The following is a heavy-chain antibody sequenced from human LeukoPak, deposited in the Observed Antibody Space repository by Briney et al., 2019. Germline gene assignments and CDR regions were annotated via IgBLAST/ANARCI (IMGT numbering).Heavy chain of an antibody. CDR3: AREMDYYDSGGYYLQWFDP. CDR2: IYHSGST. J-gene: IGHJ5*02. Sequence: SETLSLTCAVSGGSISSGNWWSWVRQPPGKGLEWIGEIYHSGSTNHNPALKSRVTISVDKSKNQFSLKLSSVTAADTAVYYCAREMDYYDSGGYYLQWFDPWGQGTLVTVSS. D-gene: IGHD3-22*01. CDR1: GGSISSGNW. V-gene: IGHV4-4*02.